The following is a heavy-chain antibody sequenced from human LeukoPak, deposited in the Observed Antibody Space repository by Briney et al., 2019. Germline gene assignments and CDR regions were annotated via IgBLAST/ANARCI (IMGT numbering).Heavy chain of an antibody. J-gene: IGHJ4*02. Sequence: PSETLSLTCTVSGGSVSSGSYYWSWIRQPPGKGLEWIGYIYYSGSTNYNPSLKSRVTISVDTPKNQFSLKLSSVTAADTAVYYCARAVGYLDYWGQGTLVTVSS. CDR1: GGSVSSGSYY. CDR3: ARAVGYLDY. V-gene: IGHV4-61*01. CDR2: IYYSGST.